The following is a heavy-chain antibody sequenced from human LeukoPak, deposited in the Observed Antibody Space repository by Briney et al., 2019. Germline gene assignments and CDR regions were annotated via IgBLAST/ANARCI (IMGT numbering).Heavy chain of an antibody. CDR3: ARLVPQKTGYRSSTSCYAGAFDI. V-gene: IGHV1-2*02. CDR2: INPNSGGK. J-gene: IGHJ3*02. D-gene: IGHD2-2*01. Sequence: ASVKVSCKASGYTFTGYYMHWVRQAPGQGLEWMGWINPNSGGKNYAQKFQGRVTMTRDTSISTAYMELSRLRSDDTAVYYCARLVPQKTGYRSSTSCYAGAFDIWGQGTMVTVSS. CDR1: GYTFTGYY.